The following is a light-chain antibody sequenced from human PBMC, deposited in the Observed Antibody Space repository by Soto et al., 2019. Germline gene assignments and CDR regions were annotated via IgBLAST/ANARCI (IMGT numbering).Light chain of an antibody. J-gene: IGLJ1*01. CDR2: EVN. V-gene: IGLV2-14*01. Sequence: QSVLTQPASVAGSPGQSITISCTGTSSDVGGYDYVSWYQQHPGKAPKLIIYEVNNRPSGVSHRFSGSKSGNTASLTISGLQAGDEADYYCSSYTSSSTYVFGTGTKVTVL. CDR3: SSYTSSSTYV. CDR1: SSDVGGYDY.